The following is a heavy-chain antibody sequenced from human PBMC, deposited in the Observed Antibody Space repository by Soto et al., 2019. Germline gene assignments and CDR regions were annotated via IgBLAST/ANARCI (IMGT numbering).Heavy chain of an antibody. J-gene: IGHJ4*02. CDR3: ATDLTGGAWYRYFDY. D-gene: IGHD6-19*01. CDR1: GFSFSTYA. CDR2: MSGSGGTT. V-gene: IGHV3-23*01. Sequence: PGGSLRLSCVASGFSFSTYAMSWVRQAPGKGLEWVSTMSGSGGTTYYADSVKGRFTISRDNSKNTLYLQINSLRAEDTAVYYCATDLTGGAWYRYFDYWGQGTRVTVSS.